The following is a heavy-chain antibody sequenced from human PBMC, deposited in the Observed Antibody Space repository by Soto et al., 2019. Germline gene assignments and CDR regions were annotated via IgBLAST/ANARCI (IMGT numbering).Heavy chain of an antibody. J-gene: IGHJ5*01. CDR2: VNQSGST. V-gene: IGHV4-34*02. CDR3: ARGLRLRLRYLVYSYNFDS. CDR1: EGSFGTYY. Sequence: QVQLQQWGAGPVKPSETLSLTCAVYEGSFGTYYWTWIRQSPGRGLEWIGEVNQSGSTRYNPSLESRVTITVDRSKTQFSLELNSVTAADTAVYYCARGLRLRLRYLVYSYNFDSWGQGTPVTVSS. D-gene: IGHD2-8*01.